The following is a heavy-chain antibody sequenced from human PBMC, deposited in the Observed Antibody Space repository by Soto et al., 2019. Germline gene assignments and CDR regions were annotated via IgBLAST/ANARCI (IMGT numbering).Heavy chain of an antibody. Sequence: GGSLRLSCTASGFPFRSYAMHWVRQAPGRGLECLAIVWNDGSNKYYAASVKGRFNISRDNSKSTLYLHMNNLRAEDTALYYCASHRPWELPSYSDNGMDAWCLG. CDR1: GFPFRSYA. D-gene: IGHD2-15*01. CDR3: ASHRPWELPSYSDNGMDA. CDR2: VWNDGSNK. V-gene: IGHV3-33*01. J-gene: IGHJ6*02.